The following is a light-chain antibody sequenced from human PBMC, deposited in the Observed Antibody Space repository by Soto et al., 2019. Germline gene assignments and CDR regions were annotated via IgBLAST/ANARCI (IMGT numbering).Light chain of an antibody. Sequence: EIVMTQSPATLSVSPGERATLSCSASQSVSSNLAWYQQKPGQAPRLLIYGASTRATGIPARFSGSGSGTEFTLTISSLQSEGFAVYYCQQYNNWPLALTFGGGTKVDIK. J-gene: IGKJ4*01. V-gene: IGKV3-15*01. CDR3: QQYNNWPLALT. CDR2: GAS. CDR1: QSVSSN.